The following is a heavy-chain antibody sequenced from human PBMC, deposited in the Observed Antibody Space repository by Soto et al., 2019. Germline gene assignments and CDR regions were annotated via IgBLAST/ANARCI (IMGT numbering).Heavy chain of an antibody. CDR2: INRDGDEE. CDR1: GFTFSDYW. J-gene: IGHJ6*02. CDR3: ARDFLEYGGYYYGMDV. Sequence: GGSLRLSCAASGFTFSDYWMTWVRQAPGQGLEWVANINRDGDEENYVHSVKGRFTISRDNAKNSLSLHLSSLRADDTAVYYCARDFLEYGGYYYGMDVWGQGTTVTVSS. V-gene: IGHV3-7*03. D-gene: IGHD6-6*01.